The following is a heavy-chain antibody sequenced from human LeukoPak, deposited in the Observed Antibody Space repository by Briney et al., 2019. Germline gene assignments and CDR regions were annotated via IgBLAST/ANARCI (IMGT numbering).Heavy chain of an antibody. Sequence: GGSLRLSCAASGFTFRNYVMSWVRQTPEKGLEWVSAITGDGGGTNHADSVKGRFTIFRDNFKNTLYLQMNSPRAEDTAVYYCAKETSSGNFVTIDCWGQGALVTVSS. D-gene: IGHD1-26*01. CDR1: GFTFRNYV. CDR2: ITGDGGGT. J-gene: IGHJ4*02. V-gene: IGHV3-23*01. CDR3: AKETSSGNFVTIDC.